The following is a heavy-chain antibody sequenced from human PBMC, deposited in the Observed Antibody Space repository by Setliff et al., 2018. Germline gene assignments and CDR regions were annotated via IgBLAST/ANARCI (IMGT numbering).Heavy chain of an antibody. CDR1: GGTFSSYP. J-gene: IGHJ3*02. Sequence: SVKVSCKASGGTFSSYPISWVRQAPGQGLEWMGGIIPIFGTANYAQKFQGRVTITTDESTSTAYMELSSLRSEDTAVYYCARATYYYDSSGYFLDAFDIWGQGTMVTVSS. CDR3: ARATYYYDSSGYFLDAFDI. V-gene: IGHV1-69*05. D-gene: IGHD3-22*01. CDR2: IIPIFGTA.